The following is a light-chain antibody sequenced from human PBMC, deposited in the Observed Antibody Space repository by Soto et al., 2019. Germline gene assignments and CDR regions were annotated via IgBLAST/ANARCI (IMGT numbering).Light chain of an antibody. J-gene: IGLJ3*02. V-gene: IGLV1-40*01. Sequence: QSVLTQPPSMSGAPGQRGTISCTGSSSNIGAGYDVHWYQLLPGTAPKLLIYGNTNRPSGVPDRFSGSKSGTSASLAITGLRAEDEADYYCQSHDSSLNSWVFGGGTKLTVL. CDR3: QSHDSSLNSWV. CDR1: SSNIGAGYD. CDR2: GNT.